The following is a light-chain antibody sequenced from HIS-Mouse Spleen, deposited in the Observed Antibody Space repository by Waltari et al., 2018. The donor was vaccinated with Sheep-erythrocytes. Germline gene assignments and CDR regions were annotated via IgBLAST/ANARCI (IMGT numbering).Light chain of an antibody. V-gene: IGLV2-11*01. CDR2: DFS. CDR1: SSDVGGYHY. J-gene: IGLJ3*02. Sequence: QSALTQPRSVSGSPGQSVTISCTGTSSDVGGYHYVSWYQQNPGKAPKLMSYDFSKRPSGVPDRFSGSKSGNTASLTISGLQAEDEADYYCCSYAGSYTWVFGGGTKLTVL. CDR3: CSYAGSYTWV.